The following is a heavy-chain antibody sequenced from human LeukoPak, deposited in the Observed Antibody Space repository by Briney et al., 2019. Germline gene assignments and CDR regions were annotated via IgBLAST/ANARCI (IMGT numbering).Heavy chain of an antibody. CDR1: GFTVSTNS. V-gene: IGHV3-48*04. CDR3: ARDSHRWGQNAFDI. D-gene: IGHD3-16*01. Sequence: GGSLRLSCAVSGFTVSTNSMNWVRQAPGKGLEWVSCISGSGNTIYYADSVKGRFTVSRDNAKNSLYLQMNSLRAEDTAVYYCARDSHRWGQNAFDIWGQGTMVTVSS. J-gene: IGHJ3*02. CDR2: ISGSGNTI.